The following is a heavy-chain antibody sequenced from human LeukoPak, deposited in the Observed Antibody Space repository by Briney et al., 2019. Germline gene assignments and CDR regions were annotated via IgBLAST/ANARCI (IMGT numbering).Heavy chain of an antibody. Sequence: GGSLRLSCAASGFTFSSYWMHWVRQVPGKGLVWVSRINFDGSSTTYADSVKGRFTISRDNAKNTLYLQVNSLRAEDTAVYFCARGYINYVDYWGRGTLVTVSS. D-gene: IGHD5-24*01. CDR3: ARGYINYVDY. CDR1: GFTFSSYW. CDR2: INFDGSST. J-gene: IGHJ4*02. V-gene: IGHV3-74*01.